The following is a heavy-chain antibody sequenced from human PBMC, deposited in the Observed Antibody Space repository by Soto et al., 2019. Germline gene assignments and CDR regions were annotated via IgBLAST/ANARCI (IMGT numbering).Heavy chain of an antibody. V-gene: IGHV4-59*08. CDR1: GGSISSYY. J-gene: IGHJ3*02. D-gene: IGHD3-16*01. CDR3: ARHSPITYLGDPQAAFDI. CDR2: IYYSGST. Sequence: SETLSLTCTVSGGSISSYYWSWIRQPPGKGLEWIGYIYYSGSTNYNPSLKSRVTISVDTSKNQFSLKLSSVTAADTAVYYCARHSPITYLGDPQAAFDIWGQGTMVTVSS.